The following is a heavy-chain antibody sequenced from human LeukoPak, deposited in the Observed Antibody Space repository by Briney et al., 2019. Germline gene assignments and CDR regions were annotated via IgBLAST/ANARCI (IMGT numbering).Heavy chain of an antibody. CDR3: AKNVALGYCSSTSCPIDP. D-gene: IGHD2-2*01. CDR1: GFTFSDYA. J-gene: IGHJ5*02. Sequence: GGSLRLSCAASGFTFSDYAMNWVRQAPGKGLEWVSAISGSDGGAHYSDSVKGRFTISRDNSKNTLFLQMSSLRAGDTAIYYCAKNVALGYCSSTSCPIDPWGQGTLVTVSS. CDR2: ISGSDGGA. V-gene: IGHV3-23*01.